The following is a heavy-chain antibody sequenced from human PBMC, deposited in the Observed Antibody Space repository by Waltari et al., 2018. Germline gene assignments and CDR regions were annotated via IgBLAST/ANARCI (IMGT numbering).Heavy chain of an antibody. V-gene: IGHV1-46*01. CDR2: INPSGGST. Sequence: QVQLVQSGAEVKKPGASVKVSCKASGYTFTSYYMHWVRQAPGHGLEWMGIINPSGGSTSYAQKFQGRVTMTRDTSTSTVYMELSSLRSEDTAVYYCARDRVLLWFGEPQYYYYGMDVWGQGTTVTVSS. J-gene: IGHJ6*02. CDR1: GYTFTSYY. D-gene: IGHD3-10*01. CDR3: ARDRVLLWFGEPQYYYYGMDV.